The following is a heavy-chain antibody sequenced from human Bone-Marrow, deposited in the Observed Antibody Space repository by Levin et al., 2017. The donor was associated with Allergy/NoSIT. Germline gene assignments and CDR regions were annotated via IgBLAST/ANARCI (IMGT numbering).Heavy chain of an antibody. V-gene: IGHV5-51*01. Sequence: GGSLRLSCKGSGYSFTNSWIGWVRQMPGKGLEWMGIIYPRDSDTRYSPSFQGQVTISADKSISTAYLQWSSLKASDTAMYYCARHGFAGYSSGWDYWGQGNLVTVSS. CDR1: GYSFTNSW. J-gene: IGHJ4*02. CDR2: IYPRDSDT. D-gene: IGHD6-19*01. CDR3: ARHGFAGYSSGWDY.